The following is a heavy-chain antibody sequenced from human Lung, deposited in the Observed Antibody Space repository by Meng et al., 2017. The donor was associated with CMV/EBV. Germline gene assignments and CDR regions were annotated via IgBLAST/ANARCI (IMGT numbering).Heavy chain of an antibody. D-gene: IGHD5-24*01. Sequence: DVYLVESGGGLVYRGGFLGLSCAASGFTFSNSWMHWVRQVPGKGLVWVSRINSDGSSRSYADSVEGRFTISRDNAKNTLYLQMDSLRVEDTAVYFCVRGVAESLGWEMGFWGQGVLVTVSS. J-gene: IGHJ4*02. CDR3: VRGVAESLGWEMGF. V-gene: IGHV3-74*01. CDR1: GFTFSNSW. CDR2: INSDGSSR.